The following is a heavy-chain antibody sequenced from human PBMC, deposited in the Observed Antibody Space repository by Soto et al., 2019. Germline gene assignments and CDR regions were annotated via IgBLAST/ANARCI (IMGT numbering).Heavy chain of an antibody. V-gene: IGHV3-30*18. CDR3: AKEQDTAMVYFDY. Sequence: QVQLVESGGGVVQPGRSLRLSCAASGFTFSSYGMHWVRQAPGKGLEWVAVISYDGSNKYYADSVKGRFTISRDNSKTTLYLQMNSLRAEDPAVYYCAKEQDTAMVYFDYWGQGTLVTVSS. CDR1: GFTFSSYG. CDR2: ISYDGSNK. J-gene: IGHJ4*02. D-gene: IGHD5-18*01.